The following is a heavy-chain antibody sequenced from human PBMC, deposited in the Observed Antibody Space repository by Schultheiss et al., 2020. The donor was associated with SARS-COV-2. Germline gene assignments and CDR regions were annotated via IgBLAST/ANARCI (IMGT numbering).Heavy chain of an antibody. CDR1: GYTFTSYG. D-gene: IGHD6-19*01. CDR3: ARVAFSGWFQGNWFDP. Sequence: ASVKVSCKVSGYTFTSYGISWVRQAPGQGLEWMGWISAYNGNTNYAQKLQGRVTMTTDTSTSTAYMELRSLRSDDTAVYYCARVAFSGWFQGNWFDPWGQGTLVTVSS. V-gene: IGHV1-18*01. CDR2: ISAYNGNT. J-gene: IGHJ5*02.